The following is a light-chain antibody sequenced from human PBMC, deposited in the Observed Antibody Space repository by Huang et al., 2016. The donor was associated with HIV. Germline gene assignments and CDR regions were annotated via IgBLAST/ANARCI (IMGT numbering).Light chain of an antibody. Sequence: DIQMTQSPSTLSAAIGDRVTITCRASQSVSTRLAWYQQKPGKAPSLLIQEASSLESGVPSRCSGSGSGTEFTLTISSLQPDDSATYSCQQYNTFTFGPGTKVDI. CDR1: QSVSTR. CDR3: QQYNTFT. CDR2: EAS. J-gene: IGKJ3*01. V-gene: IGKV1-5*03.